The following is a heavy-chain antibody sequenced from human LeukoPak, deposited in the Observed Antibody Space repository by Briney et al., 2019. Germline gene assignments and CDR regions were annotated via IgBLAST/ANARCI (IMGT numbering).Heavy chain of an antibody. CDR3: ARDHRRGGLGYWFDP. J-gene: IGHJ5*02. CDR2: IYYSGST. D-gene: IGHD2-15*01. V-gene: IGHV4-59*01. Sequence: SETLSLTCTVSGGSISSYYWSWIQQPPGKGLEWIGYIYYSGSTNYNPSLKSRVTISVDTSKNQFSLKLSSVTAADTAVYYCARDHRRGGLGYWFDPWGQGTLVTVSS. CDR1: GGSISSYY.